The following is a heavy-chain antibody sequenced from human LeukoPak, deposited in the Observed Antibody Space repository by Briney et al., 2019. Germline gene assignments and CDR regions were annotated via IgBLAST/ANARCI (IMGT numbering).Heavy chain of an antibody. Sequence: PGGSLRLSCAASGFTFRTYEMNWVRQAPGKGLEWVGRIKSKTDGGTTDYAAPVKGRFTISRDDSRNTLYLQMNSLKTEDTAVYYCTRGAVAGFFDYWGQGTLVTVSS. CDR2: IKSKTDGGTT. CDR3: TRGAVAGFFDY. J-gene: IGHJ4*02. CDR1: GFTFRTYE. D-gene: IGHD6-19*01. V-gene: IGHV3-15*01.